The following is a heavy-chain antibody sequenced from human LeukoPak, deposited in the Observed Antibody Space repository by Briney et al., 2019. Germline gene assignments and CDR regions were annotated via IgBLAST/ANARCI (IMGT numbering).Heavy chain of an antibody. CDR2: LFTGGGRT. CDR3: AKECDYSPGHKFDL. V-gene: IGHV3-23*01. J-gene: IGHJ4*02. Sequence: GSLRLSCAASGFTFNNYLMSWVRQAPGKGLEWVSVLFTGGGRTLYADSVKGRFTISGDTSRTTLYLQMNGLRAEDTAVYYCAKECDYSPGHKFDLWGQGTLVTVSS. D-gene: IGHD3-10*01. CDR1: GFTFNNYL.